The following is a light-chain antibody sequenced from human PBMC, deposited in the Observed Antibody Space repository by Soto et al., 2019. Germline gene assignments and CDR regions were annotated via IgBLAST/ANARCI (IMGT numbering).Light chain of an antibody. CDR1: QSVSSN. CDR2: GAS. J-gene: IGKJ1*01. V-gene: IGKV3-15*01. Sequence: IVMTQSPATLSVSPGERATLSRRASQSVSSNLACYQQKPGQAPRLLIYGASTRATGIPARFSGSGSGTEFTLTISSLQSEDFAVYYCQQYNNWPPWTFGQGTKVEIK. CDR3: QQYNNWPPWT.